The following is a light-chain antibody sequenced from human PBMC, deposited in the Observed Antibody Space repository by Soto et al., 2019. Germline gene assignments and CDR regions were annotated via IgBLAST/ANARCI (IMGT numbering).Light chain of an antibody. CDR3: HQRSDWPST. J-gene: IGKJ4*01. Sequence: EIVLTQSPATLSLSPGESATLSCRDSKSVGTYFAWYQQKPGQAPRLLIYDSSNRATGIPARFSGSGSGTDFTLTIRSLEPEDFPVYYCHQRSDWPSTFGGGTKVEIK. CDR1: KSVGTY. V-gene: IGKV3-11*01. CDR2: DSS.